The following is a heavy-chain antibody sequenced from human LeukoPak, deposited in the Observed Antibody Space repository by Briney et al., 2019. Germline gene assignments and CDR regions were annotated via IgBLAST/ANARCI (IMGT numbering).Heavy chain of an antibody. J-gene: IGHJ3*02. Sequence: VSVKVSCKASGYTFTSYYMHWVRQAPGQGLEWMGIINPSGGSTSYAQKFQGRVTMTRDTSTSTVYMELSSLRSEDTAVYYCARVALSLDAFDIWGQGTMVTVSS. CDR1: GYTFTSYY. CDR3: ARVALSLDAFDI. V-gene: IGHV1-46*01. CDR2: INPSGGST.